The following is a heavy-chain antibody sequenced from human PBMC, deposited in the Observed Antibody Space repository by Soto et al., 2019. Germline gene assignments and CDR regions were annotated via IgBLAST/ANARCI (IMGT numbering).Heavy chain of an antibody. Sequence: VTPSLTCAVYGGSLRGYYLGWVPPPPGKGLEWVGETIHSGSTNYNPSLKSRVTISVDTSKNQFSLKLSSVTAADTAVYYCARIKGGNDPDAEYFQHWGQGTLVTVSS. V-gene: IGHV4-34*12. CDR2: TIHSGST. CDR3: ARIKGGNDPDAEYFQH. J-gene: IGHJ1*01. D-gene: IGHD3-16*01. CDR1: GGSLRGYY.